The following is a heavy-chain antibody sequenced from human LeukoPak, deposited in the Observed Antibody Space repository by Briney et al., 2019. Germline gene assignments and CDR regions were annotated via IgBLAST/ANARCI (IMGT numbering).Heavy chain of an antibody. CDR1: GASFSGYY. CDR2: INHSGST. Sequence: SETLSLTCAVQGASFSGYYWTWVRQPPGKGLEWIGEINHSGSTRYNPSLKSRVTISLDTSKHHFSLRLSSVTAADTAVYYCASLPRRGIAAAGTVRRGYYGMDVWGQGTTVTVSS. V-gene: IGHV4-34*01. CDR3: ASLPRRGIAAAGTVRRGYYGMDV. D-gene: IGHD6-13*01. J-gene: IGHJ6*02.